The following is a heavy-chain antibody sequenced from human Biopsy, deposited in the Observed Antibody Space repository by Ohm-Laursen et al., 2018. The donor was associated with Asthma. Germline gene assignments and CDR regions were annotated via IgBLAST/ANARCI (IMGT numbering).Heavy chain of an antibody. CDR1: GFSFSEFV. V-gene: IGHV3-30*03. CDR3: ASQSSGPDFWSGYYYFDY. Sequence: SLRLSCAASGFSFSEFVMHWVRQAPGKGLEWVAVLSYDGSNKYFADSVKGRFTISRDNSKNTLYLPMNSLRAEDTSVYYCASQSSGPDFWSGYYYFDYWGQGTLVNVSS. J-gene: IGHJ4*02. CDR2: LSYDGSNK. D-gene: IGHD3-3*01.